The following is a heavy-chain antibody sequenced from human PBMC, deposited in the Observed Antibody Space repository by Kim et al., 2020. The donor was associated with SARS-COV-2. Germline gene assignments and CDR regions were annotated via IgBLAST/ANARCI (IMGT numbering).Heavy chain of an antibody. D-gene: IGHD2-15*01. CDR2: INTNTGNP. Sequence: ASVKVSCKASGYTFTSYAMNWVRQAPGQGLEWMGWINTNTGNPTYAQGFTGRFVFSLDTSVSTAYLQISSLKAEDTAVYYCARDGSVVVVAASWDWRGYYYYGMDVWGQGTTVTVSS. CDR1: GYTFTSYA. CDR3: ARDGSVVVVAASWDWRGYYYYGMDV. J-gene: IGHJ6*02. V-gene: IGHV7-4-1*02.